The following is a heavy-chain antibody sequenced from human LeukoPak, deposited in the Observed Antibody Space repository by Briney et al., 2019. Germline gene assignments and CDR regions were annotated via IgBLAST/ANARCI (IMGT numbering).Heavy chain of an antibody. CDR2: ISSASGTI. J-gene: IGHJ1*01. CDR3: ARRTPGYCSGGNCYAFQH. D-gene: IGHD2-15*01. Sequence: GGSLRLSCAASGFTFTSYSMNWVRQAPGKGLEWVSYISSASGTIYYADSMKGRFTISRDNANNSLYLQMTSLRAEDTAVYFCARRTPGYCSGGNCYAFQHWGQGTLVTVSS. V-gene: IGHV3-48*04. CDR1: GFTFTSYS.